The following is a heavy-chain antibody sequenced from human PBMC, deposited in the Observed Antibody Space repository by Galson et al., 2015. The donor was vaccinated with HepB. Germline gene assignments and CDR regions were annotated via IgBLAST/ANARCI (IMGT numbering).Heavy chain of an antibody. CDR2: IYWNDDK. CDR1: GSSVSYTGVG. CDR3: VKESGIPQYGAYFDY. J-gene: IGHJ4*02. V-gene: IGHV2-5*01. Sequence: PALVKPTQTLTLACTVSGSSVSYTGVGVGWVRQPPGKALEWLALIYWNDDKRYSPSLRSRLNITKDTSKNQVVLTMNSLRPEDTAVYYCVKESGIPQYGAYFDYWGQGALVTVSS. D-gene: IGHD4/OR15-4a*01.